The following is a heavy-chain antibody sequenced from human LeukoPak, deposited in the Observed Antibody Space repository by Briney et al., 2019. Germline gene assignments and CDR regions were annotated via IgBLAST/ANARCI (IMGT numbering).Heavy chain of an antibody. Sequence: PSETLSLTCTVSGGSISSGSYYWSWIRQPAGKGLEWIGRIYTSGSTNYNPSLKSRVTISVDTSKNQFSLKLSSVTAADTAVYYCARAPIAYSSSSTTLNDYWGQGTLVTVSS. D-gene: IGHD6-13*01. V-gene: IGHV4-61*02. CDR1: GGSISSGSYY. J-gene: IGHJ4*02. CDR3: ARAPIAYSSSSTTLNDY. CDR2: IYTSGST.